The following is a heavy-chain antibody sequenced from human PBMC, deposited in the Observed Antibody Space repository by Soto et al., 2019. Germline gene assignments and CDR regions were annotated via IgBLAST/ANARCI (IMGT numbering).Heavy chain of an antibody. V-gene: IGHV4-30-4*01. D-gene: IGHD3-16*02. CDR3: ARDMITFGGVIGVYYYGMDV. J-gene: IGHJ6*02. CDR2: IYYSGST. Sequence: LSLTCTVSGGSISSGDYYWSWIRQPPGKGLEWIGYIYYSGSTYYNPSLKSRVTISVGTSKNQFSLKLSSVTAADTAVYYCARDMITFGGVIGVYYYGMDVWGQGTTVTVSS. CDR1: GGSISSGDYY.